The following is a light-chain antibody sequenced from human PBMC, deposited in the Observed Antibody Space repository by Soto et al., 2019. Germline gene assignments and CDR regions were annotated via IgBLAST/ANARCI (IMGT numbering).Light chain of an antibody. CDR2: AAS. V-gene: IGKV1-9*01. CDR1: QGISSY. CDR3: QQLNSSLLT. Sequence: IQLTQSPSSLSASLGDRVTITCRASQGISSYLAWYQQKPGKAPKLLIYAASTLQSGVPSRFRGSGSGTEFTLTISSLQPEDFETYYCQQLNSSLLTFGGGTKVDIK. J-gene: IGKJ4*01.